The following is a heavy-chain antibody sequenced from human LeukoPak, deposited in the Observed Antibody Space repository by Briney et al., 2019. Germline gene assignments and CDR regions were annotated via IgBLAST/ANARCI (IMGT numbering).Heavy chain of an antibody. Sequence: SGTLSLTCTASGGSISSYYWSWIRQPPGKGLEWVGYIYYSGSTNYNPTLKSRVTVSVDTSKNLCSLRLSSVTAADTAVYYCARYISDFGTGWYGEFWGQGTLVTVSS. CDR2: IYYSGST. CDR3: ARYISDFGTGWYGEF. CDR1: GGSISSYY. D-gene: IGHD6-19*01. V-gene: IGHV4-59*08. J-gene: IGHJ4*02.